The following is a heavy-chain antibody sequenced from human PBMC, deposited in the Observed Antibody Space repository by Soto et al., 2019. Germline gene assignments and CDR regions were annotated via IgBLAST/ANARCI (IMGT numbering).Heavy chain of an antibody. J-gene: IGHJ4*02. CDR2: IIPVFGTG. V-gene: IGHV1-69*06. CDR1: GGTFSSYA. CDR3: ARVGGTGGYTYGLDY. D-gene: IGHD5-18*01. Sequence: QVQLVQSGAEVKKPGSSVKVSCKASGGTFSSYAISWVRQAPGQGLEWMGGIIPVFGTGIYAQKFQGRVTITADKSTNTAYMELSSLRSEDTAVYFCARVGGTGGYTYGLDYSGQGTLVTVSS.